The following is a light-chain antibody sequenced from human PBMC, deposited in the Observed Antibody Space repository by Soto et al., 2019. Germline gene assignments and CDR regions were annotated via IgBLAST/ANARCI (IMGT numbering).Light chain of an antibody. Sequence: QSVLTQPPSVSAAPGQTVTISCSGSSSNIGNNYVSWYQQFPGTAPKFLIYDNNKRPSGIPDRFSGSKSGTSATLGITGLQTGDEADYYCGTWDNSLSAGVFGGGTKVTVL. CDR1: SSNIGNNY. CDR3: GTWDNSLSAGV. CDR2: DNN. J-gene: IGLJ2*01. V-gene: IGLV1-51*01.